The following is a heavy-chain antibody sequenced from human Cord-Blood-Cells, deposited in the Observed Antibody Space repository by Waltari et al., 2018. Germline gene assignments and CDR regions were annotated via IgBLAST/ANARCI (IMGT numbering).Heavy chain of an antibody. D-gene: IGHD2-2*01. CDR1: GGSISSSNW. CDR3: ARVIVVVPAANRFDP. V-gene: IGHV4-4*02. J-gene: IGHJ5*02. CDR2: IYHSGST. Sequence: QVQLQESGPGLVKPSGTLSLTCAFSGGSISSSNWWSWVRQPPGKGLEWIGEIYHSGSTNYNPSLKSRVTISVDKSKNQFSLKLSSVTAADTAVYYCARVIVVVPAANRFDPWGQGTLVTVSS.